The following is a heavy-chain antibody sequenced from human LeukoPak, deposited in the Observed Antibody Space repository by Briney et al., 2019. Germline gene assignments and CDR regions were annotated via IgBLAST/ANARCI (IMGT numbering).Heavy chain of an antibody. Sequence: PGGSLSLSCAVSGFPFSSYAMRWARQPPGRGREWVSAISGSGGSTYYVASVKGRFTIARDKSKNTLYLQMNSPRAEDTAVYYCAKQLGAGTTNYFDYWGQGTLVTVSS. D-gene: IGHD1-7*01. J-gene: IGHJ4*02. CDR2: ISGSGGST. CDR1: GFPFSSYA. CDR3: AKQLGAGTTNYFDY. V-gene: IGHV3-23*01.